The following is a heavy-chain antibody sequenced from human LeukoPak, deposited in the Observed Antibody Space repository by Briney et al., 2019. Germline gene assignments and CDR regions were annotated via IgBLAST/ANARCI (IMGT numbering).Heavy chain of an antibody. CDR2: ISSSSSYI. Sequence: PGGSLRLSCAASGFTFSSCSMNWVRQAPGKGLEWVSSISSSSSYIYYADSVKGRFTISRDNAKNSLYLQMNSLRAEDTAVYYCARDEAYYDFWSGYYKDYYGMDVWGQGTTVTVSS. J-gene: IGHJ6*02. V-gene: IGHV3-21*01. CDR3: ARDEAYYDFWSGYYKDYYGMDV. D-gene: IGHD3-3*01. CDR1: GFTFSSCS.